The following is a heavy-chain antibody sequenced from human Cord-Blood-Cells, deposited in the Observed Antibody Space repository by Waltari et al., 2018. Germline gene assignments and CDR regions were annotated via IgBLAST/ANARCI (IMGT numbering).Heavy chain of an antibody. CDR3: ARASYYYDSSGYYFDY. Sequence: EVQLVASGGGLIQPGGSLRLSCAAHGFTVGSTYLTWVCQAPGKGLEWVSVIYSGGSTYYADSVKGRFTISRDNSKNTLYLQMNSLRAEDTAVYYCARASYYYDSSGYYFDYWGQGTLVTVSS. CDR2: IYSGGST. CDR1: GFTVGSTY. V-gene: IGHV3-53*01. D-gene: IGHD3-22*01. J-gene: IGHJ4*02.